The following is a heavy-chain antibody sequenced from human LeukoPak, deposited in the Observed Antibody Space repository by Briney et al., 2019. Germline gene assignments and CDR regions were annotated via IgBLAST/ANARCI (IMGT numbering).Heavy chain of an antibody. Sequence: SETLSLTCTVSGDSINSNNYYWGWIRQPPGKGLEWIGYIYYSGSTNYNPSLKSRVTISVDTSQSQFSLKLTSVTAADTAVYYCVAEEYGTGSYYKSAFWGKGALVTVSS. V-gene: IGHV4-61*05. CDR3: VAEEYGTGSYYKSAF. CDR2: IYYSGST. CDR1: GDSINSNNYY. J-gene: IGHJ4*02. D-gene: IGHD3-10*01.